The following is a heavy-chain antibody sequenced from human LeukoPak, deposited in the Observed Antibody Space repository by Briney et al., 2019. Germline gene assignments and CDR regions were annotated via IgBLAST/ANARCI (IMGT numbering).Heavy chain of an antibody. CDR2: FDPADGET. CDR1: GYTLSELS. Sequence: GASVKVSCKVSGYTLSELSMHWVRQAPGEGLEWMGGFDPADGETIYAQKFQGRVSMTEDTSTDTAYTELSSLRSEDTAVYYCANLLLEIAVGSGVHGRDVWGQGTTVTVSS. D-gene: IGHD2-2*01. J-gene: IGHJ6*02. V-gene: IGHV1-24*01. CDR3: ANLLLEIAVGSGVHGRDV.